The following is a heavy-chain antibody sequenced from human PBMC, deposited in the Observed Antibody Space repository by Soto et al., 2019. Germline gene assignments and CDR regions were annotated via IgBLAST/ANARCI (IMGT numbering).Heavy chain of an antibody. CDR2: VYQSGST. V-gene: IGHV4-30-2*01. Sequence: SETLSLTCAVSGGSISSGGYSWSWIRQPPGKGLEWIGYVYQSGSTYYNPSLKSRVTISVDWSKNQFALELSSVTAADTAVYYCARESRSSRYDSSGYSQFWFFDLWGRGTLVTVSS. CDR3: ARESRSSRYDSSGYSQFWFFDL. D-gene: IGHD3-22*01. CDR1: GGSISSGGYS. J-gene: IGHJ2*01.